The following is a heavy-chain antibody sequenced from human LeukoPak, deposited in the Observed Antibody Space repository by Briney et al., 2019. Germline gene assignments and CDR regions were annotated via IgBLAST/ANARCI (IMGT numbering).Heavy chain of an antibody. Sequence: SVKVSCKAAGGIFSSSAISWLRQSPGHGLEWMGGIIPIFGTANYSQKFQGRGTITAYASTSTAYMGLSSWRSEDTDVYYCARDLLICSSTSCYTYYFDYWGQGTLVTVSS. V-gene: IGHV1-69*13. CDR1: GGIFSSSA. D-gene: IGHD2-2*02. J-gene: IGHJ4*02. CDR2: IIPIFGTA. CDR3: ARDLLICSSTSCYTYYFDY.